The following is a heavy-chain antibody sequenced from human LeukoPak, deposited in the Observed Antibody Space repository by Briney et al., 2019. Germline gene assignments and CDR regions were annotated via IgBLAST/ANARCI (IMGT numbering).Heavy chain of an antibody. D-gene: IGHD3-22*01. J-gene: IGHJ4*02. Sequence: PGGSLRLSCAASGVTFSSYTMNWVRQAPGKGQEWLSYIRITTGALYYADSVKGRFTISRDNAKNSLYLQMNNLRAEDTAVYYCARGKSVYYYDNSGYFDSWGQGTLVTVSS. V-gene: IGHV3-48*01. CDR2: IRITTGAL. CDR1: GVTFSSYT. CDR3: ARGKSVYYYDNSGYFDS.